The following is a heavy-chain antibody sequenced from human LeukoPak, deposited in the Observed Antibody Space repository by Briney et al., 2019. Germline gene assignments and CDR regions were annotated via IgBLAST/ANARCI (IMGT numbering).Heavy chain of an antibody. Sequence: GGSLRLSCAASGFTFSSYWMHWVRQAPGKGLVWVSRINSDGSSTSYGDSVKGRFTISRDNAKNTLYLQMNSLRAEDTAVYYCARVYYDYVWGSYRHWGYFDYWGQGTLVTVSS. J-gene: IGHJ4*02. CDR1: GFTFSSYW. CDR2: INSDGSST. D-gene: IGHD3-16*02. CDR3: ARVYYDYVWGSYRHWGYFDY. V-gene: IGHV3-74*01.